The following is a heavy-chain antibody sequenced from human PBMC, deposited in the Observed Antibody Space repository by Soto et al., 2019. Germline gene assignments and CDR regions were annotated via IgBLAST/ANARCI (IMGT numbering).Heavy chain of an antibody. CDR1: GFTFSSYA. CDR2: ITNTGDNT. V-gene: IGHV3-48*01. D-gene: IGHD3-22*01. CDR3: ARDSVVVSFRPRNFDL. J-gene: IGHJ2*01. Sequence: PVGSLRLSCAASGFTFSSYAMNWVRQVPGKGLEWISYITNTGDNTYYADSVKGRFTISRDNADNSLYLQMNSLRAEDTAIYYCARDSVVVSFRPRNFDLWGRGTQVTVSS.